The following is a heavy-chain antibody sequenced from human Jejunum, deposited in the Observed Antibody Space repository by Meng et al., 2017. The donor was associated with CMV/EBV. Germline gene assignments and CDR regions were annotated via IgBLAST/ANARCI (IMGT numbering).Heavy chain of an antibody. CDR1: GSFRGGPSY. D-gene: IGHD5-18*01. Sequence: GSFRGGPSYWNWIRQPPGQGLEWIGYIYNSGSTDYNPSLKSRVTISLDTSTTQFSLKLSSLTAADTAVYYCASNVYTYGFDAFDIWGQGTMVTVSS. CDR3: ASNVYTYGFDAFDI. J-gene: IGHJ3*02. V-gene: IGHV4-61*01. CDR2: IYNSGST.